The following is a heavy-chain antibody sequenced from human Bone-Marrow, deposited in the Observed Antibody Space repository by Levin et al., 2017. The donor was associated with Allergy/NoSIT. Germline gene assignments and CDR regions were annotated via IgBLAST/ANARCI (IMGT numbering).Heavy chain of an antibody. CDR2: ISYDGSNK. J-gene: IGHJ4*02. CDR1: GFTFSSYA. CDR3: ARGLSGSYFYY. V-gene: IGHV3-30-3*01. Sequence: GGSLRLSCAASGFTFSSYAMHWVRQAPGKGLEWVAVISYDGSNKYYADSVKGRFTISRDNSKNTLYLQMNSLRAEDTAVYYCARGLSGSYFYYWGQGTLVTVSS. D-gene: IGHD1-26*01.